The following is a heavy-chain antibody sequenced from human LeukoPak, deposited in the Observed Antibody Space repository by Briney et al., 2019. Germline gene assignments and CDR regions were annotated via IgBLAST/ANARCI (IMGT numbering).Heavy chain of an antibody. V-gene: IGHV3-30*02. J-gene: IGHJ4*02. CDR2: IRYDGSNK. CDR1: GFTFSSYG. Sequence: GGSLRLSCAASGFTFSSYGMHWVRQAPGKGLEWVAFIRYDGSNKYYADSVKGRFTISRDNSKNTLYLQMSSLRAEDTAVYYCAKPQYYYGSGSYSHFDYWGQGTLVTVSS. D-gene: IGHD3-10*01. CDR3: AKPQYYYGSGSYSHFDY.